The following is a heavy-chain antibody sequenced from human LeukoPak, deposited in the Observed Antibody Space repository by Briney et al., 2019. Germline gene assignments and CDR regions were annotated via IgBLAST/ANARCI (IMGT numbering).Heavy chain of an antibody. CDR2: IYYSGST. V-gene: IGHV4-31*03. CDR3: ARGDYDYVWGSYRHGYFDY. CDR1: GGSISSGGYY. Sequence: SQTLSLTCTVSGGSISSGGYYWSWIRQHPGKGLEWIGYIYYSGSTYYNPSLKSRVTISVDTSKNQFSLKLSSVTAADTAVYYCARGDYDYVWGSYRHGYFDYWGQGTLVTVSS. D-gene: IGHD3-16*02. J-gene: IGHJ4*02.